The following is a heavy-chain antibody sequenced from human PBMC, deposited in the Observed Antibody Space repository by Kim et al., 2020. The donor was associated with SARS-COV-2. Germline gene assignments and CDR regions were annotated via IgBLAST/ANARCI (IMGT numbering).Heavy chain of an antibody. V-gene: IGHV3-21*01. D-gene: IGHD5-18*01. CDR2: ISSSSSYI. J-gene: IGHJ3*02. Sequence: GGSLRLSCAASGFTFSSYSMNWVRQAPGKGLEWVSSISSSSSYIYYADSVKGRFTISRDNAKNSLYLQMNSLRAEDTAVYYCARDWSRVDTAMVDDAFDIWGQGTMVTVSS. CDR1: GFTFSSYS. CDR3: ARDWSRVDTAMVDDAFDI.